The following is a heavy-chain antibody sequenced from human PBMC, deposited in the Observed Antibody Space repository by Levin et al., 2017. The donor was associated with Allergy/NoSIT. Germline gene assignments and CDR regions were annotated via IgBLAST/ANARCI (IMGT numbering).Heavy chain of an antibody. D-gene: IGHD3-22*01. CDR2: INPHSGDT. V-gene: IGHV1-2*02. J-gene: IGHJ4*02. Sequence: GESLKISCKASRYIFSDYFIHWVRQAPGQGLEWMGWINPHSGDTKYAQEFQGRVTMTRDTSISTAYMELTRLTSDATAVYYCARDLYNDDSVFGYWGQGTLVNVFS. CDR1: RYIFSDYF. CDR3: ARDLYNDDSVFGY.